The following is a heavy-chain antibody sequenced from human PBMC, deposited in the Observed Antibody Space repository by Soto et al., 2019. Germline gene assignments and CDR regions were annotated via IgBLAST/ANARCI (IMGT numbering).Heavy chain of an antibody. CDR1: GGSISSYY. CDR3: AREGGGDYYDPTGPFSDVFDI. Sequence: PSETLSLTCTVSGGSISSYYWSWIRQPPGKGLEWFGYIYYSGSTNYNPSLKSRVTISVDTSKNQFSLKLSSVTAADTAVYYCAREGGGDYYDPTGPFSDVFDIWGQGTMVTVSS. D-gene: IGHD3-22*01. V-gene: IGHV4-59*01. CDR2: IYYSGST. J-gene: IGHJ3*02.